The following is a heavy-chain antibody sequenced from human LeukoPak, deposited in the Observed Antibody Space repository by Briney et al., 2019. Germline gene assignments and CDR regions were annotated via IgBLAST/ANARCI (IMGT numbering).Heavy chain of an antibody. CDR3: AKSKRKWELHHAFDI. CDR2: IKQDGSEK. D-gene: IGHD1-26*01. Sequence: GGSLRLSCAASGFTFSSYWMSWVRQAPGKGLEWVANIKQDGSEKYYVDSVKGRFTISGDNAKNSLYLQMNSLRAEDTAVYYCAKSKRKWELHHAFDIWGQGTMVTVSS. V-gene: IGHV3-7*01. CDR1: GFTFSSYW. J-gene: IGHJ3*02.